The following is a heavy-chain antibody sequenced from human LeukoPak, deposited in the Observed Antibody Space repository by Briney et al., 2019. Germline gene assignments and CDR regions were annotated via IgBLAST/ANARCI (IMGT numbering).Heavy chain of an antibody. CDR2: IYTSGST. D-gene: IGHD6-13*01. J-gene: IGHJ3*02. CDR1: GGSISSYY. CDR3: ATYSSNQGAFDI. V-gene: IGHV4-4*07. Sequence: SETLSLTCTVSGGSISSYYWSWIRQPAGKGLEWIGRIYTSGSTNYNPSLKSRVTISVDTSKNQFSLKLSSVTAADTAVYYCATYSSNQGAFDIWGQGTMVTVSS.